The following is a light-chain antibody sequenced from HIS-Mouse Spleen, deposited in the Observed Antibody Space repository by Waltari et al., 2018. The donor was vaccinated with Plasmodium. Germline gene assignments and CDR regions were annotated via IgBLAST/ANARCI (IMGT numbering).Light chain of an antibody. CDR2: ENS. CDR1: ALPKQY. V-gene: IGLV3-10*01. Sequence: SSELTQPPSVSVSPGQTARITCPGDALPKQYTYWYQQKSGQAPVLVIYENSKRPSGIPERFSGASSGTMATLTISGAQVEDEADYYCYSTDSSGNHRVFGGGTKLTVL. J-gene: IGLJ3*02. CDR3: YSTDSSGNHRV.